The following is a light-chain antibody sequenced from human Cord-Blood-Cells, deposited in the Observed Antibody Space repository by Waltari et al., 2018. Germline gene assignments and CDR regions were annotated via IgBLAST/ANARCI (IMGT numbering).Light chain of an antibody. CDR3: QERSNWPPLA. Sequence: EIVLTQSPATLSLSPGERATLSCRASQSVSSYLAWYQQKPGQAPRLLIYDASNGATDSRARLSGGGSGTDFTVTISGREPEEFAVYYCQERSNWPPLAFGGGTKVEIK. CDR2: DAS. CDR1: QSVSSY. J-gene: IGKJ4*01. V-gene: IGKV3-11*01.